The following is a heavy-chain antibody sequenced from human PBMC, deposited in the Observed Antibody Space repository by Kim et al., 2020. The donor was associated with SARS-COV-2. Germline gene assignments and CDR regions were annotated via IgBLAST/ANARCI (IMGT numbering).Heavy chain of an antibody. CDR1: GFTFDDYA. CDR2: ISWNSGSI. CDR3: AKDTAGTIAAAQPLHKYYYYGMDV. J-gene: IGHJ6*02. D-gene: IGHD6-13*01. Sequence: GGSLRLSCAASGFTFDDYAMHWVRQAPGKGLEWVSGISWNSGSIGYADSVKGRFTISRDNAKNSLYLQMNSLRAEDTALYYCAKDTAGTIAAAQPLHKYYYYGMDVWGQGTTVTVSS. V-gene: IGHV3-9*01.